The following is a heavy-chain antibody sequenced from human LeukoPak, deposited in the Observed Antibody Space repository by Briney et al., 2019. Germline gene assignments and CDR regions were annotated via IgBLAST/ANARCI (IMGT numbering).Heavy chain of an antibody. CDR2: ISGSGGST. J-gene: IGHJ4*02. CDR1: GFTFSNYA. V-gene: IGHV3-23*01. D-gene: IGHD2-2*01. CDR3: AKTNGFVVIPAFSYFDY. Sequence: PTGGSLILSCAASGFTFSNYAMTWVRQAPGKGLEWVSAISGSGGSTFYADSVKGRFTISRDNSKNTLYLQMNSLRAEDTAVYFCAKTNGFVVIPAFSYFDYWGQGTLVTVSS.